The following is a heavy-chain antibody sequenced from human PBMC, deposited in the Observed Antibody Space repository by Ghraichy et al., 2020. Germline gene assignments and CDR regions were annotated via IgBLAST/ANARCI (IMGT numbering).Heavy chain of an antibody. CDR2: VKSKADNYAT. CDR1: GFTFSDSA. D-gene: IGHD2-15*01. J-gene: IGHJ4*02. CDR3: TRPLVGTRWSFEY. Sequence: GESLNISCAASGFTFSDSAMHWVRQASGKGLEWVGRVKSKADNYATTYAASVKGRFTISRDDSKNMEYLQMNSLKTEDTAVYFCTRPLVGTRWSFEYWGQGTLVTVSS. V-gene: IGHV3-73*01.